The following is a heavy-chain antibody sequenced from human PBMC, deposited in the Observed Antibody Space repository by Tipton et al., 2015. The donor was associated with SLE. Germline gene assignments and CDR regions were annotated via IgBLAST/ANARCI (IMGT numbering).Heavy chain of an antibody. CDR3: SRSVSVYYGMDV. D-gene: IGHD3-3*01. CDR2: IYSGGST. V-gene: IGHV3-23*03. Sequence: SLRLSCAASGFTFSSYAMSWVRQAPGKGLEWVSVIYSGGSTYYADSVKGRFTISRDNSKNTLYLQMNSLRAEDTAVYYCSRSVSVYYGMDVWGQGTTVTVSS. CDR1: GFTFSSYA. J-gene: IGHJ6*02.